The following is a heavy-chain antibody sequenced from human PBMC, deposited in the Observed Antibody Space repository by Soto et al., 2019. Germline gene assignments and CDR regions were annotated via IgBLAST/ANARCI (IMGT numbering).Heavy chain of an antibody. Sequence: EVQVLESGGGLVQPGGSLRLSCEGSEFTVSGHAMTWIRQAPGKGPEWVSTITADGGTYYADSVKGQFAMSRDTSENTLYLQLNSLGAEDTAAYYCAPHVSCSGGSCQYDAFAIRGQGTMVTVSS. CDR2: ITADGGT. V-gene: IGHV3-23*01. D-gene: IGHD2-15*01. J-gene: IGHJ3*02. CDR3: APHVSCSGGSCQYDAFAI. CDR1: EFTVSGHA.